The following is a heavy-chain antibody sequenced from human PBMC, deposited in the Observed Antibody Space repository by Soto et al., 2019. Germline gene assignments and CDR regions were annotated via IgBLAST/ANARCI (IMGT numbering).Heavy chain of an antibody. V-gene: IGHV1-18*01. J-gene: IGHJ4*02. CDR1: GYTFTSYG. CDR2: INPSSGHT. CDR3: ARGITLPTPLDY. D-gene: IGHD1-20*01. Sequence: ASVKVSCKASGYTFTSYGISWVRQAPGQGLEWMGTINPSSGHTTYAQKFQGRVTITRDTSASTAYMELSSLRSEDTAVYYCARGITLPTPLDYWGQGTLVTVSS.